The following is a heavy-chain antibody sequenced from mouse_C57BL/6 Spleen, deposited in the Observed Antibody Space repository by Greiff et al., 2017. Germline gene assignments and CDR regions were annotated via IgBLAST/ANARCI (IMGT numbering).Heavy chain of an antibody. CDR3: TFLRYYAMDY. J-gene: IGHJ4*01. V-gene: IGHV14-4*01. CDR1: GFNIKDDY. D-gene: IGHD1-1*01. CDR2: IDPENGDT. Sequence: EVQGVESGAELVRPGASVKLSCTASGFNIKDDYMHWVKQRPEQSLEWIGWIDPENGDTEYASKFQGMATITADTSSNTAYLQLSRLTSEDTAVYYCTFLRYYAMDYWGQGTSVTVSS.